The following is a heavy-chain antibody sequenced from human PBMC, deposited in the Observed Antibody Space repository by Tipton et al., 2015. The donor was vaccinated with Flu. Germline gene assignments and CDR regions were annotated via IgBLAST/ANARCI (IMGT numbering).Heavy chain of an antibody. CDR2: AYYRGST. CDR3: ARSMGGTTDY. Sequence: TLSLTCTVSGDFISSSSYYWGWIRQPPGKGLEWIGNAYYRGSTYYNPSLKSRVTISVDTSKNQFSLKLSSVTAADTAVYYCARSMGGTTDYWGQGTLVTVSS. V-gene: IGHV4-39*01. CDR1: GDFISSSSYY. D-gene: IGHD1-26*01. J-gene: IGHJ4*02.